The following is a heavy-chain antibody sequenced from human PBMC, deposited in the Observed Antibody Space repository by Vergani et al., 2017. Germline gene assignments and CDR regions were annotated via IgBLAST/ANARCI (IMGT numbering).Heavy chain of an antibody. CDR1: GGSISSYY. CDR2: IYYSGST. Sequence: QVQLQESGPGLVKPSETLSLTCTVSGGSISSYYWSWIRQPPGKGLEWIGSIYYSGSTYYNPSLKSRVTISVDTSKNQFSLKLSSVTAADTAVYYCARVMTTLPMEDYYGMDVWGQGTTVTVSS. D-gene: IGHD4-11*01. V-gene: IGHV4-59*05. J-gene: IGHJ6*02. CDR3: ARVMTTLPMEDYYGMDV.